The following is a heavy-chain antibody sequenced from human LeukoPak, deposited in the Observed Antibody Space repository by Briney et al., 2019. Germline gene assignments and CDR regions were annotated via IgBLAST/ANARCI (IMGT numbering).Heavy chain of an antibody. J-gene: IGHJ4*02. D-gene: IGHD3-3*01. Sequence: GGSLRLSCAASGFTFSSYGMHWVRQALGKGLEWVAFIRYDGSNKYYADSVKGRFTISRDNSKNTLYLQMNSLRAEDTAVYYCAKELSGDFWSGSEGYWGQGTLVTVSS. V-gene: IGHV3-30*02. CDR2: IRYDGSNK. CDR1: GFTFSSYG. CDR3: AKELSGDFWSGSEGY.